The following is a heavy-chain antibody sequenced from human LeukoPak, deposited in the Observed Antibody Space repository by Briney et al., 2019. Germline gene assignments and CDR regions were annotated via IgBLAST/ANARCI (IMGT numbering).Heavy chain of an antibody. CDR3: ASPSFHSGSGSYPMDV. CDR2: IYSGGST. CDR1: GFTVSSNY. V-gene: IGHV3-53*01. D-gene: IGHD3-10*01. Sequence: GGSLRLSCAASGFTVSSNYMSWVRQAPGKGLEWVSVIYSGGSTYYADSVKGRFTISRDNSKNTLYLQMNSLRAEDTAVYYCASPSFHSGSGSYPMDVWGKGPRSPSP. J-gene: IGHJ6*03.